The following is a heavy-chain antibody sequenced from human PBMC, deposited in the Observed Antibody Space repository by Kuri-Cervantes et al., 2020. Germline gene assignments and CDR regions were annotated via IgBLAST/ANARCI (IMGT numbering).Heavy chain of an antibody. D-gene: IGHD6-19*01. V-gene: IGHV1-69*13. CDR2: IIPIFGTA. Sequence: SVNVSCKASGGTFSSYAISWVRQAPGQGLEWMGGIIPIFGTANYAQKFQVRVTITADESTSTAYMELGSLISEDTAVYYCAKDKRSSWRESSGWYFDYWGQGTLVTVSS. J-gene: IGHJ4*02. CDR1: GGTFSSYA. CDR3: AKDKRSSWRESSGWYFDY.